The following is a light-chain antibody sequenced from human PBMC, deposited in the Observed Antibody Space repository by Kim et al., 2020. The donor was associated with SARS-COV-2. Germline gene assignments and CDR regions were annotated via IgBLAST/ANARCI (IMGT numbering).Light chain of an antibody. Sequence: PGKRARSTCGGKNIGSDTVHWYQHRPGPAPVLVIYHDSDRPSGIPQSFSGSNSGDTATLTISRVEAGDEADYYCQVWDATGDHHWVFGGGTQLTVL. V-gene: IGLV3-21*04. CDR3: QVWDATGDHHWV. J-gene: IGLJ3*02. CDR1: NIGSDT. CDR2: HDS.